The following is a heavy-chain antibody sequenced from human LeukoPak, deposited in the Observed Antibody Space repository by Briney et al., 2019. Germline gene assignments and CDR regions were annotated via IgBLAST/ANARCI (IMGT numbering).Heavy chain of an antibody. J-gene: IGHJ6*03. D-gene: IGHD3-3*01. Sequence: SETLSPTCAAYGGSFSGYYWSWIRQPPGKGLEWIGEINHSGSTNYNPSLKSRVTISVDTSKNQFSLKLSSVTAADTAVYYCARVGRFLEWLLSSSYYYYMDVWGKGTTVTVSS. CDR1: GGSFSGYY. CDR2: INHSGST. CDR3: ARVGRFLEWLLSSSYYYYMDV. V-gene: IGHV4-34*01.